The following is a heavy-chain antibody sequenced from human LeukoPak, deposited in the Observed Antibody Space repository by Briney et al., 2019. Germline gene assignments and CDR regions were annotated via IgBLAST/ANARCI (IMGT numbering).Heavy chain of an antibody. CDR3: AKASVGHCSGAFCYHFDS. J-gene: IGHJ4*02. CDR1: GFTFSPYA. CDR2: ISGDNPGT. V-gene: IGHV3-23*01. D-gene: IGHD2-15*01. Sequence: GGSLRLSCEASGFTFSPYAMSWVRQTPGKGREGVAAISGDNPGTYHASSVRGRFTISRDNSKNTVHLQMNGLRAEDAAIYSCAKASVGHCSGAFCYHFDSWGQGTLVTVSS.